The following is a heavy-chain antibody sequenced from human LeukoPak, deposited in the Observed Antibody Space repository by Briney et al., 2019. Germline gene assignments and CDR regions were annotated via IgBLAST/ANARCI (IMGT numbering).Heavy chain of an antibody. Sequence: GGSLRLSCAASGFTFSSYWMHWVRQAPGKGLVWVSSISSSSSYIYYADSVKGRFTISRDNAKNSLYLQMNSLRAEDTAVYYCARGGVGARRTVDYWGQGTLVTVSS. CDR2: ISSSSSYI. D-gene: IGHD1-26*01. V-gene: IGHV3-21*01. J-gene: IGHJ4*02. CDR3: ARGGVGARRTVDY. CDR1: GFTFSSYW.